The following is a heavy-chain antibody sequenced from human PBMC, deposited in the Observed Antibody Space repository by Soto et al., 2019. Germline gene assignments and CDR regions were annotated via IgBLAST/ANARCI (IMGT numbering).Heavy chain of an antibody. CDR2: IYYSGST. J-gene: IGHJ4*02. D-gene: IGHD1-26*01. CDR3: ARVTREHRRRDFDY. V-gene: IGHV4-61*01. Sequence: QVQLQESGPGLVKPSETLSLTCTVSGGSVSSGSYYWSWIRQPPGKGLEWIGYIYYSGSTNYNPSLKSRVTISVDTSKNQFSLKLISVTAADTAVYYCARVTREHRRRDFDYWGQGTLVTVSS. CDR1: GGSVSSGSYY.